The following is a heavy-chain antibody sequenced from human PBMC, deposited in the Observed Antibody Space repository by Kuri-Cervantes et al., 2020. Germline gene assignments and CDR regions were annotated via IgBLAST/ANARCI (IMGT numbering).Heavy chain of an antibody. CDR2: IKQDGNEK. V-gene: IGHV3-7*04. J-gene: IGHJ4*02. CDR3: ARAAVGRRFDWLSGEFDY. Sequence: GGSLRLSCAASGFAFSNYWMCWIRQVPAKGLEWVASIKQDGNEKYYVDSVKGRFTISRDNAENSLYLEMNSLRAEDTAVYYCARAAVGRRFDWLSGEFDYWGQGTLVTVSS. D-gene: IGHD3-9*01. CDR1: GFAFSNYW.